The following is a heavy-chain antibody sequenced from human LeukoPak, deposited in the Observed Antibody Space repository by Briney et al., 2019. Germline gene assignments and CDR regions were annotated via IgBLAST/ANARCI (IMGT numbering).Heavy chain of an antibody. D-gene: IGHD6-6*01. V-gene: IGHV5-51*01. CDR3: ARHVAYSSSSSWLDP. J-gene: IGHJ5*02. CDR2: IYPGDSDT. CDR1: GYTFASYR. Sequence: GESLKISCKGSGYTFASYRIAWVRQMPGKGLEWMGIIYPGDSDTTYSPSFQGQVTISADKSISTAYLQWSSLKASDTAMYYCARHVAYSSSSSWLDPWGQGTLVTVSS.